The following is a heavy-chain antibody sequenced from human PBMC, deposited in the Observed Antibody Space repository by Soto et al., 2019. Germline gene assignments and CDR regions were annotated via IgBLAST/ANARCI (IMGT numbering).Heavy chain of an antibody. CDR1: GFSLSTSGVG. D-gene: IGHD6-6*01. V-gene: IGHV2-5*02. CDR3: AHRAYSSSSDWFDP. Sequence: QITLKESGPTLVKPTQTLTLTCTFSGFSLSTSGVGVGWIRQPPGKALEWLALLYWDDDKRYSPSLKSRLTTTKDNSKNPVVLTMTDMDPVDTATYYCAHRAYSSSSDWFDPWGQGTLVTVSS. J-gene: IGHJ5*02. CDR2: LYWDDDK.